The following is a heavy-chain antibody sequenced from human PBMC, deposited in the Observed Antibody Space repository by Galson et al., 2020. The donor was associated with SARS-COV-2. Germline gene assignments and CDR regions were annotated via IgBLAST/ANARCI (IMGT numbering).Heavy chain of an antibody. CDR1: GFTFSSYA. CDR3: AKDPRDGYNFDAFDI. V-gene: IGHV3-23*01. D-gene: IGHD5-12*01. Sequence: GESLKISCAASGFTFSSYAMSWVRQAPGKGLEWVSAISGSGGSTYYADSVKGRFTISRDNSKNTLYLQMNSLRAEDTAVYYCAKDPRDGYNFDAFDIWGQGTMVTVSS. CDR2: ISGSGGST. J-gene: IGHJ3*02.